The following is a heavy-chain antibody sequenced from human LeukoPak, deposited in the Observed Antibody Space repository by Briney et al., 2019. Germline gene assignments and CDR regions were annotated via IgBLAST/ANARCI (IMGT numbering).Heavy chain of an antibody. CDR1: DGSFSGYY. CDR3: ARDSGGDPYYDFWSGYLS. D-gene: IGHD3-3*01. Sequence: SETLSLTCAVYDGSFSGYYWSWIRQPPGKGLEWIGEINHSGSTNYNPSPKSRVTISVDTSKNQFSLKLSSVTAADTAVYYCARDSGGDPYYDFWSGYLSWGQGTLVTVSS. J-gene: IGHJ5*02. V-gene: IGHV4-34*01. CDR2: INHSGST.